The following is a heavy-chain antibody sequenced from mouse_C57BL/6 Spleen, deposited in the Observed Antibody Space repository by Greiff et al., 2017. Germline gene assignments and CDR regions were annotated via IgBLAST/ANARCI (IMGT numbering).Heavy chain of an antibody. CDR1: GYTFTDYY. V-gene: IGHV1-76*01. D-gene: IGHD1-1*01. CDR2: IYPGSGNT. Sequence: VQLQQSGAELVRPGASVKLSCKASGYTFTDYYINWVKQRPGQGLEWIASIYPGSGNTYYNEKFKGKATLTAEKSSSTAYMQLSSLTSEDSAVYFCARSYGSSYDAMDDWGQGTSVTVSS. J-gene: IGHJ4*01. CDR3: ARSYGSSYDAMDD.